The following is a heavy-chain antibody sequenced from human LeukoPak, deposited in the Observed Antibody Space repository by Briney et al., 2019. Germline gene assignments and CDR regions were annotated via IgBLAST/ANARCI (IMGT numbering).Heavy chain of an antibody. J-gene: IGHJ4*02. CDR1: GYTFTNYH. Sequence: GASVKVSCKASGYTFTNYHLHWVRQAPGQGLEWMGIINPSGGSTSYAQKFQDRVTMTRDTSTSTVYMELNSLRSEDTAVYYCARGRVVVTADYYFDYWGQGTLVTVSS. CDR3: ARGRVVVTADYYFDY. V-gene: IGHV1-46*01. CDR2: INPSGGST. D-gene: IGHD2-21*02.